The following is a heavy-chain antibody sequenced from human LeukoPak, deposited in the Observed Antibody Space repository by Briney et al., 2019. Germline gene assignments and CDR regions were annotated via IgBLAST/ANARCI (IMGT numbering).Heavy chain of an antibody. J-gene: IGHJ4*02. CDR2: IYYSGST. Sequence: PSETLSLTCTVSGGSISSGDYYWSWIRQPPGKGLEWIGYIYYSGSTYYNPSLKSRVTISVDTSKNQFSLKLSSVTAADTAVYYCARGSHDFWSGYSPVDYWGQGTLVTVSS. CDR3: ARGSHDFWSGYSPVDY. D-gene: IGHD3-3*01. CDR1: GGSISSGDYY. V-gene: IGHV4-30-4*08.